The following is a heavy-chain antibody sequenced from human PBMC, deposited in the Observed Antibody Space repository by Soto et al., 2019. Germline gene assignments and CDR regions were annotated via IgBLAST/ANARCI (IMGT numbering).Heavy chain of an antibody. Sequence: SRTLSLTCAISLDRVSSNNADWGWIRQSPSRGLAWLGRTYYRSKWYNEYAVLVKSRITIKPDTSKNQFSRHLNSVIPEDTAGYYCAGMQEGALAYWGQGTLVTVSS. J-gene: IGHJ4*02. V-gene: IGHV6-1*01. CDR1: LDRVSSNNAD. D-gene: IGHD1-26*01. CDR2: TYYRSKWYN. CDR3: AGMQEGALAY.